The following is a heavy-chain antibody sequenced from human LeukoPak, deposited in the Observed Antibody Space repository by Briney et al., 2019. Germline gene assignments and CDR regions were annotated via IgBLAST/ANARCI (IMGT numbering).Heavy chain of an antibody. Sequence: ASVKVSCKASGYSFTSYAISWLRQAPGQGLEWMGWISRYNGDTKYAQKVQGRVTMTTDTSTSTAYVDLRNLRSDDTAVYYCARDYIAPYSSGWYPDYWGQGTLVTVSS. V-gene: IGHV1-18*04. CDR2: ISRYNGDT. CDR3: ARDYIAPYSSGWYPDY. J-gene: IGHJ4*02. D-gene: IGHD6-19*01. CDR1: GYSFTSYA.